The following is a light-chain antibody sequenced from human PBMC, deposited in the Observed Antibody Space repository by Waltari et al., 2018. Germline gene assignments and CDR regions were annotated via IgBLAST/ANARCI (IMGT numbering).Light chain of an antibody. Sequence: DIVLTQSPDSLAVSLGERATVNCKSSQSVFMNSNNRNYLAWYQQKPGQPPKLLIYGASTREFGVPGRFRGSGSGTDFTLTISSLQAEDVAVYYCQQYFTTPYSFGQGTKLESK. CDR3: QQYFTTPYS. V-gene: IGKV4-1*01. CDR1: QSVFMNSNNRNY. CDR2: GAS. J-gene: IGKJ2*03.